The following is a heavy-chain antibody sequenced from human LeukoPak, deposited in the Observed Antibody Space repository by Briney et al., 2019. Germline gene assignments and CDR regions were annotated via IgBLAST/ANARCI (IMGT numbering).Heavy chain of an antibody. CDR2: ISGSGGNT. CDR3: ARVNRGDAFDI. J-gene: IGHJ3*02. Sequence: GGSLRLSCAASGFTFSNYAMTWVRQAPGKGLEWVSVISGSGGNTYYADSLKGRFTISRDNSKNTLYLQMNSLRAEDTAVYYCARVNRGDAFDIWGQGTLVTVSS. D-gene: IGHD3-16*02. CDR1: GFTFSNYA. V-gene: IGHV3-23*01.